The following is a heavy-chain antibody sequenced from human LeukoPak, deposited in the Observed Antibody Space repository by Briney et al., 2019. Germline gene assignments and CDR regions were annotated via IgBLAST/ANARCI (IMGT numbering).Heavy chain of an antibody. CDR2: INPSSGGT. Sequence: ASVKVSCKASGYTSTSYYMHWVRQAPGQGLEWMGIINPSSGGTTSAQKFQGRVTMTRDTSTSTFYMELSSLRSEDTAVYYCARELGGSTASLFGYWGQGTLVTVSS. D-gene: IGHD2-2*01. CDR1: GYTSTSYY. J-gene: IGHJ4*02. V-gene: IGHV1-46*01. CDR3: ARELGGSTASLFGY.